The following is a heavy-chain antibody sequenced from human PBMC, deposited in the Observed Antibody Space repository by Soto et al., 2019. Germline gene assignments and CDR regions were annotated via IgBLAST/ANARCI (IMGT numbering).Heavy chain of an antibody. Sequence: GESLKISCAASGFTFSSYWMHWVRQAPGKGLVWVSRINSDGSSTSYADSVKGRFTISRDNAKNTLYLQMNSLRAEDTAVYYCARESANSSSWYAFDIWGQGTMVTVSS. CDR1: GFTFSSYW. D-gene: IGHD6-13*01. V-gene: IGHV3-74*01. CDR2: INSDGSST. J-gene: IGHJ3*02. CDR3: ARESANSSSWYAFDI.